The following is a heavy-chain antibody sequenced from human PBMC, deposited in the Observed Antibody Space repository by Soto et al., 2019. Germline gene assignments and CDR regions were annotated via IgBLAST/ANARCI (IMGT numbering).Heavy chain of an antibody. Sequence: GGSLRLSCAASGFTVSSNYMSWVRQAPGKGLEWVSVIYSGGSTYYADSVKGRFTISRDNSKNTLYLQMNSLRAEDTAVYYCARDPSIVLVPAATYYYYYYGMDVWGQGTTVTVSS. CDR3: ARDPSIVLVPAATYYYYYYGMDV. J-gene: IGHJ6*02. CDR2: IYSGGST. V-gene: IGHV3-66*01. CDR1: GFTVSSNY. D-gene: IGHD2-2*01.